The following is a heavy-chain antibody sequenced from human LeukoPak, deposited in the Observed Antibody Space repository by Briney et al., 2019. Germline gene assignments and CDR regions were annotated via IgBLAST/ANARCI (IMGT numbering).Heavy chain of an antibody. CDR3: ARDRGRLRDPREPNWFDP. Sequence: ASVKVSCKASGGTFSSYAISWVRQAPGQGLEWMGGIIPIFGTANYAQKFQGRVTITADESTSTAYMELSSLRSEDTAVYYCARDRGRLRDPREPNWFDPWGQGTLVTVSS. J-gene: IGHJ5*02. V-gene: IGHV1-69*13. CDR1: GGTFSSYA. CDR2: IIPIFGTA. D-gene: IGHD4-17*01.